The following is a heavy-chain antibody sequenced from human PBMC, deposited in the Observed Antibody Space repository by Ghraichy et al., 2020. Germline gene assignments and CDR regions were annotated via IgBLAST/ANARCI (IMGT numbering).Heavy chain of an antibody. CDR1: DGSISGYF. V-gene: IGHV4-59*01. D-gene: IGHD3-16*01. CDR3: AREKVDAYNYFDD. CDR2: MHHTGTT. Sequence: SETRSLTCSVYDGSISGYFWNWIRQPPGKRLEWIANMHHTGTTNYNPSLKSRVTISIDTSKNQFSLKLSSVTAADTAVYYCAREKVDAYNYFDDWGPGTLFTVYS. J-gene: IGHJ4*02.